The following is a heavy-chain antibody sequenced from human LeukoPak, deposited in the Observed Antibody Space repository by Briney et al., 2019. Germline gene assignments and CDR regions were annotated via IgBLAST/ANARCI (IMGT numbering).Heavy chain of an antibody. D-gene: IGHD6-13*01. Sequence: SGTLSLTCTVSGGSIDSSSYYWGWVRQPPGKGLEWIGSIYYSGTTYYNPSLKSRVSILADTSKNHFSLKLSSVTAADTAVYYCARQWRAQLAADNWFDPWGQGTLVTVSS. CDR2: IYYSGTT. CDR1: GGSIDSSSYY. CDR3: ARQWRAQLAADNWFDP. J-gene: IGHJ5*02. V-gene: IGHV4-39*07.